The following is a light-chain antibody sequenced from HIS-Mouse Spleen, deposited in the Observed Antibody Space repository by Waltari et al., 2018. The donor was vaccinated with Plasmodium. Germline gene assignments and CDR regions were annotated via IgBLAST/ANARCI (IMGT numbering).Light chain of an antibody. J-gene: IGLJ2*01. V-gene: IGLV3-1*01. CDR2: QDS. Sequence: SVSVSPGQTASITCSGDKLGDKYACWYQQKPGQSPVLVIYQDSKRPSGIPERFSGSNSGNTATLTISGTQAMDEADYYCQAWDSSTAYVVFGGGTKLTVL. CDR3: QAWDSSTAYVV. CDR1: KLGDKY.